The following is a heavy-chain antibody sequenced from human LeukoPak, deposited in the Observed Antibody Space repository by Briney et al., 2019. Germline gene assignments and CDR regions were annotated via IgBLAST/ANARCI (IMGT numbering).Heavy chain of an antibody. D-gene: IGHD3-16*02. CDR2: IIPIFGTA. J-gene: IGHJ4*02. CDR3: ASSADYVWGSYHY. V-gene: IGHV1-69*13. Sequence: SVKVSCKASGGTFSSYAVSWVRQAPGQGLEWMGGIIPIFGTANYAQKFQGRVTITADESTSTAYMELSSLRSEDTAVYYCASSADYVWGSYHYWGQGTLVTVSS. CDR1: GGTFSSYA.